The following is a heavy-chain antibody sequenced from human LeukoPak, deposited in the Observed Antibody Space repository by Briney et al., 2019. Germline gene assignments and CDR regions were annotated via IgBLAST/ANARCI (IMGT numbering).Heavy chain of an antibody. Sequence: GGSLRLSCAASGFTFSSYSMNWVRKAPGKGLEWVSYISSSSSTIYYADSVTGRFTISRDNAKNSLYLQMNSLRAEGTAVYYCARGVPTMVRGVSHWGQGTLVTVSS. V-gene: IGHV3-48*04. D-gene: IGHD3-10*01. CDR2: ISSSSSTI. CDR1: GFTFSSYS. CDR3: ARGVPTMVRGVSH. J-gene: IGHJ4*02.